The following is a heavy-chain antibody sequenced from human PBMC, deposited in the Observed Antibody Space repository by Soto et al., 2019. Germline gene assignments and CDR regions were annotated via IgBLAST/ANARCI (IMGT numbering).Heavy chain of an antibody. Sequence: VGSLRLSCEASEFTFSQAWMSWVRHSPGRGLEWIGLIKRKTDGGTTDYAAPVKGRFTISRDDSANRLYLHMNSLKIEDTGVYYCSTGPIGPISSVPFHYYYGLDCLGEGTMVTGSS. CDR1: EFTFSQAW. D-gene: IGHD6-6*01. J-gene: IGHJ6*04. V-gene: IGHV3-15*01. CDR2: IKRKTDGGTT. CDR3: STGPIGPISSVPFHYYYGLDC.